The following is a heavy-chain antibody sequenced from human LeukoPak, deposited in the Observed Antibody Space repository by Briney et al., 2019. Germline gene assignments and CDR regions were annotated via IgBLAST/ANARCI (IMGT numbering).Heavy chain of an antibody. V-gene: IGHV4-34*01. J-gene: IGHJ4*02. CDR1: GGSFSGYY. Sequence: PSETLSLTCAVYGGSFSGYYWSWIRQPPGKGLEWMGEINHIGSTNYNPSLKSRVTISVDTSKNQFSLKLSSVTAADTAVYYCARGPLLGYVWRSYQGGFDYWAREPWSPSPQ. D-gene: IGHD3-16*02. CDR2: INHIGST. CDR3: ARGPLLGYVWRSYQGGFDY.